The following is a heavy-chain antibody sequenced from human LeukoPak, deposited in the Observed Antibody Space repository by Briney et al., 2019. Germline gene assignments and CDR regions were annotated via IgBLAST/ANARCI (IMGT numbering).Heavy chain of an antibody. CDR2: ISAYNGNT. Sequence: ASVKVSCKASGYTFTSYGINWVRQAPGQGLEWMGWISAYNGNTNYAQKLQGRVTMTTDTSTSTAYMELRSLRSDDTAVYYCARDGGGSYFLSYNWFDPWGQGTLVTVSS. CDR3: ARDGGGSYFLSYNWFDP. CDR1: GYTFTSYG. J-gene: IGHJ5*02. D-gene: IGHD1-26*01. V-gene: IGHV1-18*01.